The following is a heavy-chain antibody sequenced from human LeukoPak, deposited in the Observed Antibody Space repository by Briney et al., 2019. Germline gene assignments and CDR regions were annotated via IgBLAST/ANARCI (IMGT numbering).Heavy chain of an antibody. V-gene: IGHV1-3*01. J-gene: IGHJ4*02. CDR2: INAGNGNT. CDR3: ARDRAVATIGGVDY. D-gene: IGHD5-12*01. CDR1: GYTFTSYA. Sequence: VASVKVSCKASGYTFTSYAMHWVRQAPGQRLEWMGWINAGNGNTKYSQKFQGRVTMTRDTSISTAYMELSRLRSDDTAVYYCARDRAVATIGGVDYWGQGTLVTVSS.